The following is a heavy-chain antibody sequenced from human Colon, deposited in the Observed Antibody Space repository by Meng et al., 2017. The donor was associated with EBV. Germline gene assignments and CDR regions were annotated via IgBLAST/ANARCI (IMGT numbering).Heavy chain of an antibody. D-gene: IGHD2-2*01. J-gene: IGHJ5*02. CDR1: GGPISSSSYY. Sequence: QLQLQEAGPGVRTPSGHLSLPCTVSGGPISSSSYYWGWVRQTPGKGLEWIGNFYYSGSTYYNPSLQRRVTISVDTSKQHFSLKLSSVTAADTAVYYCARQNCSLTSCSFGGWFDLWGQGTLVTVSS. CDR3: ARQNCSLTSCSFGGWFDL. CDR2: FYYSGST. V-gene: IGHV4-39*01.